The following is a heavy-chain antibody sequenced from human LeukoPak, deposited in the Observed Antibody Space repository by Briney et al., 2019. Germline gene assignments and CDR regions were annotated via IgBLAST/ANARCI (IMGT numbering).Heavy chain of an antibody. D-gene: IGHD6-6*01. V-gene: IGHV3-30-3*01. CDR3: AREVRSSSSLI. CDR2: ISYDGYDK. Sequence: GGSLRLSCAASGFTFNDYAMYWVRQTPGKGLEWVALISYDGYDKSYADSVRGRFTISRDNSKNTLYLQMDSLRSEDTAVYYCAREVRSSSSLIWGQGTLVTVSS. CDR1: GFTFNDYA. J-gene: IGHJ4*02.